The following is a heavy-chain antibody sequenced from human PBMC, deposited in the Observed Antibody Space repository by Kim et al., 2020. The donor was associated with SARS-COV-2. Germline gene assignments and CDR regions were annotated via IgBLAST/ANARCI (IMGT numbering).Heavy chain of an antibody. V-gene: IGHV3-23*05. CDR3: SSDNSSGHSRKLDY. J-gene: IGHJ4*02. CDR2: ICRSGSTN. CDR1: GFTVSSYD. D-gene: IGHD6-13*01. Sequence: GGSLRLSCAASGFTVSSYDMNWVRQAPGKGLEWVSGICRSGSTNYYAAAVNGRFTISGDNANKSLYQLNNRLRAEETAFYYASSDNSSGHSRKLDYWGQG.